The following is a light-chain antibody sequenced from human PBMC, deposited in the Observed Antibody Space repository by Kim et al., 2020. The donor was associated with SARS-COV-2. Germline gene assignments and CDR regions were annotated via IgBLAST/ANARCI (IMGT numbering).Light chain of an antibody. CDR2: TAS. J-gene: IGKJ1*01. V-gene: IGKV1-9*01. CDR3: QRLNSYPRT. CDR1: QGISSY. Sequence: DIQLTKSPSFLSASVGDRVTITCRASQGISSYLAWYQQKPGKAPNLLIYTASTLQTGVPSRFSGSGSGTEFTLTISSLQPEDFATYYCQRLNSYPRTFGQGTKVEIK.